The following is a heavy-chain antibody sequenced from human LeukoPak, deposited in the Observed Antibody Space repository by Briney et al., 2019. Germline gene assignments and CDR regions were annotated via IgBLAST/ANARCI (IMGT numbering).Heavy chain of an antibody. CDR2: ISAYNGNT. CDR3: ARDRVGGDLTGVSLY. CDR1: GYPFDNFG. J-gene: IGHJ4*01. V-gene: IGHV1-18*01. D-gene: IGHD4-17*01. Sequence: ASVKVSCKASGYPFDNFGLTWVRQAPGQGLEWMGWISAYNGNTHYAQKFRGRLTLMTETSTSTAYLELRSLKSDDTAVYYCARDRVGGDLTGVSLYWGQGTLVTVSS.